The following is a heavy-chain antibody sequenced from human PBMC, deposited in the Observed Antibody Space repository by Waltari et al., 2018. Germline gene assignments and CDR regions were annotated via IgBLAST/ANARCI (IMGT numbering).Heavy chain of an antibody. CDR2: FNGRDGAS. D-gene: IGHD3-10*01. Sequence: EEQLLQAGGGLVQPGGSLRLSCAASGFTFTTYAMSWVRQAPGKGLEWVSAFNGRDGASYYADSVKGRFTISSDNSRNTLYLQMNSLRAEDTAVYYCAKLRNYGTNWAGAFDCWGQGTLVTVSS. CDR3: AKLRNYGTNWAGAFDC. CDR1: GFTFTTYA. V-gene: IGHV3-23*01. J-gene: IGHJ4*02.